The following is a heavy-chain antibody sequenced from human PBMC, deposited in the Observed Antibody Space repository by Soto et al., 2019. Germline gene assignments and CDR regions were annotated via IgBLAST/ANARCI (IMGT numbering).Heavy chain of an antibody. Sequence: WASVKVSCKASGYTFTSYDINWVRQATGQGLEWMGWMNPNSGNTDYAQKFQGRVTMTRNTSISTAYMELSSLRSEDTAVYYCARGGGITIFGVVTHNWFDPWGQGTLVTVSS. V-gene: IGHV1-8*01. D-gene: IGHD3-3*01. CDR2: MNPNSGNT. CDR3: ARGGGITIFGVVTHNWFDP. CDR1: GYTFTSYD. J-gene: IGHJ5*02.